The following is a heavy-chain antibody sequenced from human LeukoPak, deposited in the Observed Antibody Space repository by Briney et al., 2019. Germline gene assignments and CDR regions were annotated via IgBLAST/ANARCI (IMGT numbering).Heavy chain of an antibody. CDR1: GFTLSAAY. J-gene: IGHJ4*02. V-gene: IGHV3-15*01. CDR3: STDAGYDSRWYNY. CDR2: IKSNSAGGTT. Sequence: GGSLRLSCTASGFTLSAAYMIWVRQAPGKGLEWVGRIKSNSAGGTTDYASPVKGRFIISRDDSKTTVYLQMNSLKTEDTAVYYCSTDAGYDSRWYNYWGQGTLVTVSS. D-gene: IGHD6-13*01.